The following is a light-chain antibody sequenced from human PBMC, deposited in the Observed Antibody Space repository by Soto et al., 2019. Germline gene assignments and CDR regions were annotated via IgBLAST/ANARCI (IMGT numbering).Light chain of an antibody. CDR2: EDS. CDR1: SSDVGGYNS. J-gene: IGLJ1*01. V-gene: IGLV2-23*01. CDR3: CSYVGDTYV. Sequence: QSVLTQPASVSGSPGQSIAISCTGTSSDVGGYNSVSWYQQHPGKVPKLMIYEDSKRPSGVSDRFSGSKSGNTASLTISGLQAEDEHDYYCCSYVGDTYVLGNGTKVTV.